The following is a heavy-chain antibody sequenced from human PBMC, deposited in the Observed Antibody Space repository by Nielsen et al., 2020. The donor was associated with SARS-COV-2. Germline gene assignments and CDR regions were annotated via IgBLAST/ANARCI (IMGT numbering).Heavy chain of an antibody. CDR1: GGSFSGYY. V-gene: IGHV4-34*01. CDR3: ARALVPGFLLFWGY. CDR2: INPSGST. Sequence: SETLSPTCTVYGGSFSGYYWTWIRQSPGKGLEWIWEINPSGSTNYNPSLKSRVTISLDTSNNQFALNMVSVTAADTAVYYCARALVPGFLLFWGYWGQGTLVTVSS. D-gene: IGHD3-16*01. J-gene: IGHJ4*02.